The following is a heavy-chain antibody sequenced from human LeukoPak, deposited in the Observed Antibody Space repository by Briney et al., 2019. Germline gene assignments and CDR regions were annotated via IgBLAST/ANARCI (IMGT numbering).Heavy chain of an antibody. CDR1: GGSISSYY. V-gene: IGHV4-4*07. CDR3: ARDTLTIFGVVIEGGFDY. J-gene: IGHJ4*02. CDR2: IYTSGST. Sequence: PSETLSLTCTVSGGSISSYYWSWIRQPAGKGLEWIGRIYTSGSTNYNHSLKSRVTMSVDTSKNQFSLKLSSVTAADTAVYYCARDTLTIFGVVIEGGFDYWGQGTLVTVSS. D-gene: IGHD3-3*01.